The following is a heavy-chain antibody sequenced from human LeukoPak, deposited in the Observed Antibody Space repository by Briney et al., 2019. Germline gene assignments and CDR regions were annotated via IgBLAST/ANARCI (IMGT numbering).Heavy chain of an antibody. V-gene: IGHV3-30*03. D-gene: IGHD1-26*01. J-gene: IGHJ4*02. CDR2: ISYDGSNK. CDR3: TRDRVVGATQGLGA. Sequence: GGSLRLSCAASGFTFSSYGMHWVRQAPGKGLEWVAVISYDGSNKYYADSVKGRFTISRDNAKNSLYLQMNSLRVEDTAIYYCTRDRVVGATQGLGAWGQGTLVTVSS. CDR1: GFTFSSYG.